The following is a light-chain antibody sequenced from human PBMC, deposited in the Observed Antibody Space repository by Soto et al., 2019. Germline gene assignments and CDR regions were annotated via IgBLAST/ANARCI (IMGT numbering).Light chain of an antibody. J-gene: IGLJ2*01. Sequence: QSALTQPPSASGSPGQSVTISCTGTSSDVGGYTYVSWYQQHPGKAPKLIIYEASERPSGVPDRFSGSKSGNTASLAVSGLQAADEADYYCSSYAGNKNVVFGGGTQLTVL. CDR1: SSDVGGYTY. V-gene: IGLV2-8*01. CDR2: EAS. CDR3: SSYAGNKNVV.